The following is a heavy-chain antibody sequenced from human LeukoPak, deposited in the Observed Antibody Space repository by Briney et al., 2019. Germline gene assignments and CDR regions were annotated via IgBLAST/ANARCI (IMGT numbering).Heavy chain of an antibody. J-gene: IGHJ4*02. V-gene: IGHV3-30*04. CDR3: VTGDDSRDGYNPRFDY. Sequence: PGRSLRLSCAASGFTFSRYAMHWVRQAPGKGLEWVAVLSYDGSYQYYADSVKGRFTISRDNSKSTLYLQMNSLRAEDTAVYYSVTGDDSRDGYNPRFDYWGQGTLVTVSP. D-gene: IGHD5-24*01. CDR2: LSYDGSYQ. CDR1: GFTFSRYA.